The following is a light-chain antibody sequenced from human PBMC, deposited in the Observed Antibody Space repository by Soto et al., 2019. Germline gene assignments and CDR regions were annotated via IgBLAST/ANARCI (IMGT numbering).Light chain of an antibody. V-gene: IGKV3-20*01. CDR3: QQYVGSSPLT. CDR1: QSVTSRY. J-gene: IGKJ1*01. Sequence: EIVLTQSPGTLSLSPGERATLSCRASQSVTSRYLAWYQQKPGQAPRLLIYNASSRATGIPDRFSGSGSGTDFTLTISRLEPEDFAVYYCQQYVGSSPLTFGQGTKVEIK. CDR2: NAS.